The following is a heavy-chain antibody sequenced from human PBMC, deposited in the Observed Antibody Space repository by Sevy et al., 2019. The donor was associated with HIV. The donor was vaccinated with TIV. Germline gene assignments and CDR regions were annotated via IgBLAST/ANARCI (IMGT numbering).Heavy chain of an antibody. Sequence: GGSLRLSCAASGFTFSSYGMHWVRQAPGKGLEWVAFIRYDGSNKYYADSVKGRFTISRDNSKNTLYLQMNSLRAEDTAVYYCAKDGLYSSGWYEGGDYWGQGTLVTVSS. CDR2: IRYDGSNK. CDR3: AKDGLYSSGWYEGGDY. V-gene: IGHV3-30*02. CDR1: GFTFSSYG. D-gene: IGHD6-19*01. J-gene: IGHJ4*02.